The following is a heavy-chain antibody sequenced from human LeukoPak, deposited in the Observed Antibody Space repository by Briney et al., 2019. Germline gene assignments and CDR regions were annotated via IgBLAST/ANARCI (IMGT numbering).Heavy chain of an antibody. CDR2: INHSGST. J-gene: IGHJ4*02. V-gene: IGHV4-34*01. D-gene: IGHD6-13*01. CDR3: ARHGPKGIAARRYFDY. CDR1: GGSFSGYY. Sequence: PSETLSLTCAVYGGSFSGYYWSWIRQPPGKGLEWIGEINHSGSTNYNPSLKSRVTISVDTSKNQFSLKLSSVTAADTAVYYCARHGPKGIAARRYFDYWGQGTLVTVSS.